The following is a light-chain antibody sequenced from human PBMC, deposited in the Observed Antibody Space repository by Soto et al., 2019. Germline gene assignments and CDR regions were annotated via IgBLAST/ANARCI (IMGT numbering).Light chain of an antibody. V-gene: IGKV1-5*03. CDR3: QEYNSYPRT. CDR1: QNINTW. Sequence: DIQMTQSPSTLSASVGDRVTMTCRASQNINTWLAWYQQKPGKAPKPLIYKASTLESGVPSRFSGSGSGTEFTLTISSLQPDDFATYFCQEYNSYPRTFGQGTKVEIK. CDR2: KAS. J-gene: IGKJ1*01.